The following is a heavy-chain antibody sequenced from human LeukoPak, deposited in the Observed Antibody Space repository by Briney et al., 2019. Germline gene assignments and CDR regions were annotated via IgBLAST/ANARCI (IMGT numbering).Heavy chain of an antibody. J-gene: IGHJ4*02. CDR3: ARVPATEGGDY. Sequence: ASVKVSCKASGYTFTGYYIHWVRQAPGQGLEWMGWINPNTGDTNYAQKFQGRVTMTRDTSISTAYMELSRLRSDDTAVYYCARVPATEGGDYWGQGTLVTVS. CDR2: INPNTGDT. V-gene: IGHV1-2*02. CDR1: GYTFTGYY. D-gene: IGHD2-2*01.